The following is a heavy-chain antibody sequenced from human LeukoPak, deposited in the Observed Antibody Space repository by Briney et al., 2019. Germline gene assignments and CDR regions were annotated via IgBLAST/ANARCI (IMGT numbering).Heavy chain of an antibody. CDR2: IYNGVNT. CDR3: ARSRAFYSGAFDP. Sequence: SETLSLTCTVSGASVSSASYWSWIRQPPGKGVEWIAHIYNGVNTNYNPSLKSRVTISVDTSKNQFSLRLNSVTAADTAVYYCARSRAFYSGAFDPWGQGSLVTVSS. D-gene: IGHD1-26*01. V-gene: IGHV4-61*01. CDR1: GASVSSASY. J-gene: IGHJ5*02.